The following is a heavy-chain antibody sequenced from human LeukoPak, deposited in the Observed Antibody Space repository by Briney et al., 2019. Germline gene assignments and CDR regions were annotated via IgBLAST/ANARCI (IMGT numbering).Heavy chain of an antibody. V-gene: IGHV3-7*01. D-gene: IGHD4-17*01. CDR3: AREIYGNPDY. CDR1: GFTFSNYW. J-gene: IGHJ4*02. Sequence: GGSLRLSCAASGFTFSNYWMNWVRQAPGKGLEWVANIKQDGSEKYYVDSVKGRFTISRDNAKNSLCLQMNSLRVEDAAVYYCAREIYGNPDYWGQGTLVTVSS. CDR2: IKQDGSEK.